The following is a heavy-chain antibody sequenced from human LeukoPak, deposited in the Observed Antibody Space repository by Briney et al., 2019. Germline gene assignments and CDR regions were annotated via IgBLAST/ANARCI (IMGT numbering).Heavy chain of an antibody. J-gene: IGHJ4*02. CDR3: ARDRGDYYDSSGYSRFDY. Sequence: PSETLSLTCTVSGGSISSYYWSWIRQPPGKGLEWIGYIYYSGSTSYNPSLKSRVTISVDTSKNQFSLKLSSVTAADTAVYYCARDRGDYYDSSGYSRFDYWGQGTLVTVSS. D-gene: IGHD3-22*01. CDR2: IYYSGST. CDR1: GGSISSYY. V-gene: IGHV4-59*01.